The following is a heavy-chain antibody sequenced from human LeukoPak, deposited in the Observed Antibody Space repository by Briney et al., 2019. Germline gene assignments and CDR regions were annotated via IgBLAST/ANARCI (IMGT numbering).Heavy chain of an antibody. V-gene: IGHV5-51*01. Sequence: RGESLKISCKGSGYTFTSNWIGWVRQMPGKGLEWMGIIFPSDSDTRYRPSFQGQVIISADKSSNSALLQWSSLKASDTAIYYCARLGSRGLSFWGQGTPVTVSS. J-gene: IGHJ4*02. CDR1: GYTFTSNW. CDR3: ARLGSRGLSF. CDR2: IFPSDSDT. D-gene: IGHD2-15*01.